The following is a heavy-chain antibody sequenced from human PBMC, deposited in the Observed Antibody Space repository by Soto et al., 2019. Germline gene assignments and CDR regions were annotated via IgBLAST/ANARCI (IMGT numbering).Heavy chain of an antibody. CDR2: IPYDGSNK. V-gene: IGHV3-30-3*01. CDR1: GFTFSSYA. CDR3: ARHKRDLRFLEWSYYFDY. Sequence: QVQLVESGGGVVQPGRSLRLSCAASGFTFSSYAMHWVRQAPGKGLEWVAVIPYDGSNKYYADSVKGRFTISRDNSKNSLYLKMNSLRAEDTAVYYCARHKRDLRFLEWSYYFDYWGQGTLVTVSS. D-gene: IGHD3-3*01. J-gene: IGHJ4*02.